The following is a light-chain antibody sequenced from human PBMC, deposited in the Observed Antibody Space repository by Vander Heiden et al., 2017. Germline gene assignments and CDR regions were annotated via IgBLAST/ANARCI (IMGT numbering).Light chain of an antibody. CDR1: SSNIGSNS. Sequence: QSVLTQPPSASGTPGRRVTISCSGSSSNIGSNSVNWYRQLPGTAPKLLIYSNNQRPSGVPDRFSGSKSGTSASLAISGLQSEDEADYYCAAWDDSLNGPVFGGGTKLTVL. J-gene: IGLJ2*01. CDR3: AAWDDSLNGPV. CDR2: SNN. V-gene: IGLV1-44*01.